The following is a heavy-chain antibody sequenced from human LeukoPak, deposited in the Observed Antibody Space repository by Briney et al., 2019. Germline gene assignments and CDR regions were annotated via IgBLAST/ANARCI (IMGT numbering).Heavy chain of an antibody. CDR3: ARARGYSFVYFDY. V-gene: IGHV3-11*04. Sequence: GGSLRLSCAASGFTFSDYYMSWIRLAPGKGLEWVSYISDSAYTIYYADSVKGRFTISRDNVKSSLYLQMNSLRAEDTAVYYCARARGYSFVYFDYWGQGTLVTVSS. CDR1: GFTFSDYY. D-gene: IGHD5-12*01. J-gene: IGHJ4*02. CDR2: ISDSAYTI.